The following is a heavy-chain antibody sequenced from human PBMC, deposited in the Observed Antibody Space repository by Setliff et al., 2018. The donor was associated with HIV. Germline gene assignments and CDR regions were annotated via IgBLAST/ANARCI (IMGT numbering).Heavy chain of an antibody. CDR3: ARGPRGYDSSYYFDY. CDR1: GYTFSGYY. J-gene: IGHJ4*02. D-gene: IGHD3-22*01. Sequence: SVKVSCKASGYTFSGYYMHWVRQAPGQGLEWMGWINLNSGGTNYAQKFQGWVTMTRDTSIITAYMQLDRLGSDDTAVYYCARGPRGYDSSYYFDYWGQGTLVTVSS. CDR2: INLNSGGT. V-gene: IGHV1-2*04.